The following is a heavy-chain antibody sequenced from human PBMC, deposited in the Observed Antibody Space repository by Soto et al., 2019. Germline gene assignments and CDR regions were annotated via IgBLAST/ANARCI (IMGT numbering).Heavy chain of an antibody. Sequence: QVQLVESGGGVVQPGRSLRLSCAASGFTFNSYGMHWVRQGPGNGLEWVAFISYDSTKTYYADSVKGRFTISRDNSNIALYVQMNSMTGEDTAVYYCARTRSAWSDFHYYSLDVWGQGTTVTVYS. CDR1: GFTFNSYG. D-gene: IGHD1-26*01. CDR2: ISYDSTKT. V-gene: IGHV3-30*03. CDR3: ARTRSAWSDFHYYSLDV. J-gene: IGHJ6*02.